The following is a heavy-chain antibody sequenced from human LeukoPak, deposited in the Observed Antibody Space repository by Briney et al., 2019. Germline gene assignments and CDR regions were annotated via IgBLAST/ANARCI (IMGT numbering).Heavy chain of an antibody. V-gene: IGHV3-48*01. Sequence: GGSLRLSCAASGFTFSSCSMNWVRQAPGKGLEWVSYISGSTTIYYAESVKGRFTISRDNAKNSLYLQINSLRAEDTAVYYCAREGLGYSSSSDYYYYYMDVWGKGTTVTVSS. CDR3: AREGLGYSSSSDYYYYYMDV. D-gene: IGHD6-6*01. J-gene: IGHJ6*03. CDR2: ISGSTTI. CDR1: GFTFSSCS.